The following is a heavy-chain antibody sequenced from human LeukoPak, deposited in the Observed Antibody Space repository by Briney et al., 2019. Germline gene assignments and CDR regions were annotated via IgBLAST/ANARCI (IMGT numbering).Heavy chain of an antibody. CDR2: IYYSGST. Sequence: SETLSLTCTVSGGSISSYYWSWIRQPPGKGLEWIGYIYYSGSTNYNPSLKSRVTISVDTSKNQSSLKLSSVTAAVTAVYYCARLLAGSTMVRGVNYYYGMDVWGQGTTVTVSS. V-gene: IGHV4-59*08. CDR3: ARLLAGSTMVRGVNYYYGMDV. D-gene: IGHD3-10*01. J-gene: IGHJ6*02. CDR1: GGSISSYY.